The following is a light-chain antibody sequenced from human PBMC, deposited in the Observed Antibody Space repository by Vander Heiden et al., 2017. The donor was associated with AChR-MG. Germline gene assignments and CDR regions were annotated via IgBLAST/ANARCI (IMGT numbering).Light chain of an antibody. V-gene: IGLV2-14*03. Sequence: QSALTQPASVPGSPGQPITISCTGTSSDVGGYNYVSWYQQHPGKAPKLMIYDVNNRPSGVSNRFSGSKSGNTASLTISGLQAEDEADYYCRSYTSSSTWVFGGGTKLTVL. CDR2: DVN. CDR3: RSYTSSSTWV. J-gene: IGLJ3*02. CDR1: SSDVGGYNY.